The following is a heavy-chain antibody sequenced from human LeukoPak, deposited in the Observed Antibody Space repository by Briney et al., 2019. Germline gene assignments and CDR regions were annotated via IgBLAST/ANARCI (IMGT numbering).Heavy chain of an antibody. Sequence: GGSLRLSCAASGFTFSSYWMSWVRQAPGKGLEWVSSISGSGDNMDYADSVKGRFTISRDNSENTLYLQMNSLRGEDTAVYYCARDGYSGSYYRLYYFFMDVWGKGTTVTVSS. J-gene: IGHJ6*03. CDR1: GFTFSSYW. D-gene: IGHD1-26*01. V-gene: IGHV3-23*01. CDR2: ISGSGDNM. CDR3: ARDGYSGSYYRLYYFFMDV.